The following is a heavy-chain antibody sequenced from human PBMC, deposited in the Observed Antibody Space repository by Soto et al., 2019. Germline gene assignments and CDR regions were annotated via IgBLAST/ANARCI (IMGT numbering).Heavy chain of an antibody. Sequence: EVQLLESGGGLVQPGGSLRLSCAASGFTFSSYAMSWVRQAPGKGLEWVSAISGSGGSTYYADSVKGRFTISRDNSKNTLYLQINSLRAEDTAVYYCAWDCSGGSCYGDYWGQGTLVTVSS. J-gene: IGHJ4*02. CDR2: ISGSGGST. D-gene: IGHD2-15*01. V-gene: IGHV3-23*01. CDR3: AWDCSGGSCYGDY. CDR1: GFTFSSYA.